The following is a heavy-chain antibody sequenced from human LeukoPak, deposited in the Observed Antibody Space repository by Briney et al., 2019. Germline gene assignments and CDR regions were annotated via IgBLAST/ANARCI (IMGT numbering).Heavy chain of an antibody. CDR3: ASGGNGDYYFDY. J-gene: IGHJ4*02. Sequence: SETLSLTCGVSGGSITTTNYWSWVRQPPGGGLEWIGEISLAGRTRYNPSLQSRVHISIDESKNHLYLNLASVTAADTAVYYCASGGNGDYYFDYWGQGTLVTVSS. D-gene: IGHD4-17*01. V-gene: IGHV4-4*02. CDR2: ISLAGRT. CDR1: GGSITTTNY.